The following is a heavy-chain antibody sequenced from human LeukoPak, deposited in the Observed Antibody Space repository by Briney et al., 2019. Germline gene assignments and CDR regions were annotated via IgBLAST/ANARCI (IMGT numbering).Heavy chain of an antibody. CDR3: ARGRSGWYLIDS. CDR2: IYYSGST. CDR1: GGSISSSDSY. V-gene: IGHV4-39*07. J-gene: IGHJ4*02. D-gene: IGHD6-19*01. Sequence: SETLSLTCTVSGGSISSSDSYWGWIRQPPGKGLEWIGSIYYSGSTYYNPSLKSRVTISVDTSKNQFSLKPSSVTAADTAIYYCARGRSGWYLIDSWGQGTLVTVSS.